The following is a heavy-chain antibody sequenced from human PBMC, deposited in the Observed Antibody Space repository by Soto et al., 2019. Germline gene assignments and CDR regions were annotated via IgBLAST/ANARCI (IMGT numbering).Heavy chain of an antibody. CDR3: ARTDYGSGTFDS. V-gene: IGHV5-51*01. J-gene: IGHJ4*02. CDR1: GYSFTSYW. D-gene: IGHD3-10*01. CDR2: IYPGDSDV. Sequence: GESLKISCKGSGYSFTSYWIGWVRQKPGKGLEWMGTIYPGDSDVRYSPSFQGQVTISVDKSISFAYLQWSSLKAADTAIYYCARTDYGSGTFDSWGQGTLVTVSS.